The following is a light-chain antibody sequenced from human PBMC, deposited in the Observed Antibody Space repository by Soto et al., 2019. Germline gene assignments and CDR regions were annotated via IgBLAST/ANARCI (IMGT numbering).Light chain of an antibody. V-gene: IGLV6-57*04. CDR1: SGSIDNNY. CDR3: QSYDSSTVV. Sequence: NFMLTQPLSVSESPGKTVTISCTRSSGSIDNNYVQWFQQRPGSAPTTVIYKDNQRPSGVPDRFSGSIDSSSNSASLHISGLKSEDEADYFCQSYDSSTVVFGGGTKLTVL. CDR2: KDN. J-gene: IGLJ2*01.